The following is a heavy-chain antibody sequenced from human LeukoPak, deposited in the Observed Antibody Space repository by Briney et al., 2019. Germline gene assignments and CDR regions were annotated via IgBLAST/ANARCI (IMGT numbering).Heavy chain of an antibody. CDR3: ARVAFRSSSYISGIDY. Sequence: PGGSLRLSCAASGFTVSSKYMSWVRQAPGKGLEWVSVIYSGGSTYYADSVKGRFTTSRDNSKNTLYLQMNSLRAEDTAVYYCARVAFRSSSYISGIDYWGQGTLVTVSS. CDR1: GFTVSSKY. D-gene: IGHD6-6*01. V-gene: IGHV3-53*01. CDR2: IYSGGST. J-gene: IGHJ4*02.